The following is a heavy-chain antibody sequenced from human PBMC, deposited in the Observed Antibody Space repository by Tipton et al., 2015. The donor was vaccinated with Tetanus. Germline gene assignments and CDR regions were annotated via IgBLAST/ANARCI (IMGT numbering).Heavy chain of an antibody. V-gene: IGHV3-21*01. J-gene: IGHJ4*02. D-gene: IGHD6-6*01. CDR3: VSGASLDY. CDR2: ISSTSRYI. Sequence: GSLRLSCEVSGFTFSNYKMNWVRQAPGRGLEWVSSISSTSRYINYADSVKGRLTVSRDNAKNSMFLQMDSLRDDDTAVYFCVSGASLDYWGRGSLVTVSS. CDR1: GFTFSNYK.